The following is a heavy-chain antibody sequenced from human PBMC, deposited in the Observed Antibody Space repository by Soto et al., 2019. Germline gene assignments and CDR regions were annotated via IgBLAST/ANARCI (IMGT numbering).Heavy chain of an antibody. CDR1: GVTFSSYW. V-gene: IGHV3-74*01. CDR2: INSDGSST. J-gene: IGHJ6*03. CDR3: ARVRQYYYYMDV. Sequence: PGGSLRLSCASSGVTFSSYWMHWVRQAPGKGLVWVSRINSDGSSTSYADSVKGRFTISRDNAKNTLYLQMNSLRAEDTAVYYCARVRQYYYYMDVWGKGTTVTVSS.